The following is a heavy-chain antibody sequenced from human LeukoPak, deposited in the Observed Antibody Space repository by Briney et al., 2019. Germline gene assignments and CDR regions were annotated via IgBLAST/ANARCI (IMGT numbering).Heavy chain of an antibody. D-gene: IGHD3-10*01. CDR3: AKGEGRYYYYYMDV. CDR2: IVVGSGNT. J-gene: IGHJ6*03. CDR1: GFTFTSSA. V-gene: IGHV1-58*01. Sequence: SVKVSCKASGFTFTSSAVQWVRQARGQRLEWIGWIVVGSGNTNYAQKFQERVTITRDMSTSTAYMELSSLRAEDTAVYYCAKGEGRYYYYYMDVWGKGTTVTVSS.